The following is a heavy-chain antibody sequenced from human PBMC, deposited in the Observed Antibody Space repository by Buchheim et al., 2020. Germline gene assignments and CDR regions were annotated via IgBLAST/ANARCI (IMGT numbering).Heavy chain of an antibody. V-gene: IGHV4-31*03. CDR2: IDYSGST. J-gene: IGHJ4*02. Sequence: QVQLQESGPGLVKPSQTLSLTCTVSGGSISSGGYFWGWIRQHPGKGLEWIGHIDYSGSTYYNPSLKSRVTISADTSTNQVSLKLGSVTAADTAVYYCARYIFGVIGSSHFDYWGQGSL. CDR1: GGSISSGGYF. D-gene: IGHD3-3*01. CDR3: ARYIFGVIGSSHFDY.